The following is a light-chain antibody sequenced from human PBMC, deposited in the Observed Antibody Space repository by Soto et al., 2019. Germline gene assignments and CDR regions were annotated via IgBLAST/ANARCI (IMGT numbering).Light chain of an antibody. CDR1: QSVRSGY. J-gene: IGKJ1*01. Sequence: EIVLTQSPGTLSLSPGERATLSCTASQSVRSGYVAWYQQKPGQAPRLLIYGASFRASDISDRFSGSGSGTGFTLTISRMEPEDVAVYYCQQYAGSPRTFGQGTKVDIK. CDR3: QQYAGSPRT. V-gene: IGKV3-20*01. CDR2: GAS.